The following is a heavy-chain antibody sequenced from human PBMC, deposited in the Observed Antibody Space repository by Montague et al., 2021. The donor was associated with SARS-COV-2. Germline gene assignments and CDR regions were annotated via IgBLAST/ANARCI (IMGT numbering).Heavy chain of an antibody. CDR2: VIHSGTT. CDR3: ASGEFFYYGSGNYYRSALDD. CDR1: GASFSGYY. V-gene: IGHV4-34*12. D-gene: IGHD3-10*01. Sequence: SETLSLTCHVYGASFSGYYWSWFRQSPGKGLEWIGEVIHSGTTNYNPSLKGRVTISIDSSNDRFSLRLTSLTAADTGVYYCASGEFFYYGSGNYYRSALDDWGQGTTVTVSS. J-gene: IGHJ6*02.